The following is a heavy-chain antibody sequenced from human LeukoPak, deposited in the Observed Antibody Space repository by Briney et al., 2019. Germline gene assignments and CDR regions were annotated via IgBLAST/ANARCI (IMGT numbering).Heavy chain of an antibody. Sequence: MPSETLSLTCTVSGGSISSYYWSWIRQPPGKGLEWIGYIYYSGSTNYNPSLKSRVTISVDTSKNQFSLELSSVTAADTAVYYCARRMVRGVIFDYWGQGTLVTVSS. CDR3: ARRMVRGVIFDY. J-gene: IGHJ4*02. V-gene: IGHV4-59*01. D-gene: IGHD3-10*01. CDR1: GGSISSYY. CDR2: IYYSGST.